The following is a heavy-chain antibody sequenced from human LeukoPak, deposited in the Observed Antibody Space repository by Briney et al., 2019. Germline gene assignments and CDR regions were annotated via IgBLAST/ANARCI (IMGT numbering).Heavy chain of an antibody. CDR3: ARDPYYHDSSGYYGEGFDY. CDR2: ISSSRNYI. J-gene: IGHJ4*02. Sequence: PGGSLRLSCAASGFTFSSYSMNWVRQAPGKGLEWVSYISSSRNYIFYADSVKGRFTISRDNAKNSLYLQMNSLRAEDAAVYYCARDPYYHDSSGYYGEGFDYWGQGTLVTVSS. V-gene: IGHV3-21*01. CDR1: GFTFSSYS. D-gene: IGHD3-22*01.